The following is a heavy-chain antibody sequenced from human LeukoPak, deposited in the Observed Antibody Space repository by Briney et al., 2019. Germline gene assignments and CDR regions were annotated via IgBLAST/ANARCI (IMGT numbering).Heavy chain of an antibody. J-gene: IGHJ5*02. V-gene: IGHV1-2*02. D-gene: IGHD3-10*01. CDR1: GYTFTGYY. Sequence: ASVKVSCKASGYTFTGYYIHWVRQAPGQGLEWMGWIGPNSGGTNYAQKFQGRVTMTRDTSISTAYMELSRLRSDDTAMYYCARAVVMVRGVPTNWFDPWGQGTLVTVSS. CDR3: ARAVVMVRGVPTNWFDP. CDR2: IGPNSGGT.